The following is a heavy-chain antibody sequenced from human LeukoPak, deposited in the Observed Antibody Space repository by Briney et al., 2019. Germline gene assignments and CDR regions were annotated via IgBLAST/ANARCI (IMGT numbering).Heavy chain of an antibody. J-gene: IGHJ4*02. V-gene: IGHV3-23*01. CDR1: GFSFGDYA. Sequence: GRSLRLSCTASGFSFGDYAMTWFRQAPGKGLEWVSAIARSGGYTYYADSVRGRFTISRDNSKNTLYLQMSSLRAEDTAVYYCAKLPAAGGDYVYMDSWGQGTLVTVSS. CDR2: IARSGGYT. D-gene: IGHD3-16*01. CDR3: AKLPAAGGDYVYMDS.